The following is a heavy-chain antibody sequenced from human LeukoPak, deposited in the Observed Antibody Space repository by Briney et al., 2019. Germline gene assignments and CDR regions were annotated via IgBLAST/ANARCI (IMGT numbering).Heavy chain of an antibody. CDR3: ARVATMVRVSNGMDV. CDR2: IYYSGST. J-gene: IGHJ6*04. CDR1: GGSISNYY. Sequence: PSETLSLTCTVSGGSISNYYWTWVRQPPGKGLEWIGYIYYSGSTNYNPSLRSRATISVDTSKKQFSLNLSSVTAADTALYYCARVATMVRVSNGMDVWGKGTTVTVSS. V-gene: IGHV4-59*01. D-gene: IGHD3-10*01.